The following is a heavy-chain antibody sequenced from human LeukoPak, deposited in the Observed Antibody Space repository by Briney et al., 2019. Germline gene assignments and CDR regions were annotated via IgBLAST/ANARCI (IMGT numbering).Heavy chain of an antibody. CDR2: IGTAGDT. CDR3: ARAYSSGYLYYYYGMDV. V-gene: IGHV3-13*01. Sequence: GGSLRLSCAASGFTFSSYDMHWVRQATGKGLEWVSAIGTAGDTYYPGSVKGRFTISRENAKNSLYLQMNSLRAGDTAVYYCARAYSSGYLYYYYGMDVWGQGTTVTVSS. D-gene: IGHD3-22*01. J-gene: IGHJ6*02. CDR1: GFTFSSYD.